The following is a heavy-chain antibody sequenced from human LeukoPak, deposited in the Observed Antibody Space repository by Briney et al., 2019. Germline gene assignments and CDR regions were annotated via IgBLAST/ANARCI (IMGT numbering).Heavy chain of an antibody. CDR2: IYYSGST. CDR3: ARGKGFSSSSDFAY. D-gene: IGHD6-6*01. V-gene: IGHV4-59*02. Sequence: SETLSLTCTVSGGSVSTSYWSWIRQPPGKGLEWIGYIYYSGSTIYNPSLKSRVTISGDTSKNQFSLKLSSVTAADTAVYYCARGKGFSSSSDFAYWGQGTLVTVSS. J-gene: IGHJ4*02. CDR1: GGSVSTSY.